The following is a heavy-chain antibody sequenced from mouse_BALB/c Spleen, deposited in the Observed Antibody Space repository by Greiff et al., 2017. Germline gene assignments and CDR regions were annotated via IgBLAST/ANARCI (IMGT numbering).Heavy chain of an antibody. Sequence: QVQLQQPGAELVKPGASVKMSCKASGYTFTSYNMHWVKQTPGQGLEWIGAIYPGNGDTSYNQKFKGKATLTADKSSSTAYMQLSSLTSEDSAVYYCARERGYYYGSREAWFAYWGQGTLVTVSA. J-gene: IGHJ3*01. CDR2: IYPGNGDT. V-gene: IGHV1-12*01. CDR3: ARERGYYYGSREAWFAY. D-gene: IGHD1-1*01. CDR1: GYTFTSYN.